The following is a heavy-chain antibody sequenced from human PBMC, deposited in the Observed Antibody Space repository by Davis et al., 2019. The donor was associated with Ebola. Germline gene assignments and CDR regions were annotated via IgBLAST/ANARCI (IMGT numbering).Heavy chain of an antibody. CDR2: ISGSGGST. CDR3: AREIAAGTFYYYYYYMDV. J-gene: IGHJ6*03. V-gene: IGHV3-23*01. D-gene: IGHD6-13*01. CDR1: GFTFSSYS. Sequence: PGGSLRLSCAASGFTFSSYSMNWVRQAPGKGLEWVSAISGSGGSTYYADSVKGRFTISRDNSKNTLYLQMNSLRAEDTAVYYCAREIAAGTFYYYYYYMDVWGKGTTVTVSS.